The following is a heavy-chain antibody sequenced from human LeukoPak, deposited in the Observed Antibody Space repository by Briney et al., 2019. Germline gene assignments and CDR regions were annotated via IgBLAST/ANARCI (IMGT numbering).Heavy chain of an antibody. V-gene: IGHV3-7*03. D-gene: IGHD2-15*01. Sequence: PGGSLRLSCTASGFIFSGSWMAWIRQAAGKGLEWVAIIKKDGSEKYYVDSMKGRFTISRDNAKNSLFLQMNSLRAEDTAIYYCTTDTWYSAGHWGQGTLVTVSS. CDR2: IKKDGSEK. CDR1: GFIFSGSW. J-gene: IGHJ4*02. CDR3: TTDTWYSAGH.